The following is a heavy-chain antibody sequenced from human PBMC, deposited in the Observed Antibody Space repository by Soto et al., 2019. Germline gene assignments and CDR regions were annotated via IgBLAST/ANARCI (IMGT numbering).Heavy chain of an antibody. CDR3: ARSPRITMIVVGWFDP. Sequence: QLQLQESGPGLVKPSETLSLTCTVSGGSISSSSYYWGWIRQPPGKGLEWIGSIYYSGSTYYNPSLKSRVPISVDTSKNQFSLKLSSVTAADTAVYYCARSPRITMIVVGWFDPWGQGTLVTVSS. D-gene: IGHD3-22*01. CDR2: IYYSGST. CDR1: GGSISSSSYY. V-gene: IGHV4-39*01. J-gene: IGHJ5*02.